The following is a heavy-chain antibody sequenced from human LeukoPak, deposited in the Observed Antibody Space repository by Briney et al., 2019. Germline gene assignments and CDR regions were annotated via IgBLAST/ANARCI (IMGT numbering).Heavy chain of an antibody. CDR1: GGTFSSYA. CDR3: ARCQVPLNYYYDSSGYYFFDY. D-gene: IGHD3-22*01. J-gene: IGHJ4*02. V-gene: IGHV1-69*13. Sequence: SVKVSCKASGGTFSSYAISWVRQAPGQGLEWMGGIIPIFGTANYAQKFQGRVTITADESTSTAYMELSSLRSEDTAVYYCARCQVPLNYYYDSSGYYFFDYWGQGTLVTVSS. CDR2: IIPIFGTA.